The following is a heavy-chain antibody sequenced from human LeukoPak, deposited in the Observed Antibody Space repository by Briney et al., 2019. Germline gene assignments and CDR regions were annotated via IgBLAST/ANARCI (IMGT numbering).Heavy chain of an antibody. Sequence: PSETLSLTCTVSGGSISSGDYYWSWIRQPPGKGLEWIGYIYYSGSTYYNPSLKSQVTISVDTSKNQFSLKLSSVTAADTAVYYCARGHYYGSGSYSYWGQGTLVTVSS. J-gene: IGHJ4*02. V-gene: IGHV4-30-4*01. D-gene: IGHD3-10*01. CDR2: IYYSGST. CDR1: GGSISSGDYY. CDR3: ARGHYYGSGSYSY.